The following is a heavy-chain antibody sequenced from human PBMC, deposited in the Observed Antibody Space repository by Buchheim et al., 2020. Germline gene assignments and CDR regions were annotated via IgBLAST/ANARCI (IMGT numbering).Heavy chain of an antibody. CDR3: ARRGFLDS. CDR2: ISDTGTT. CDR1: GGSISGYY. J-gene: IGHJ4*02. Sequence: QVQLQESGPGLVKPSETLSLTCTVSGGSISGYYWSWIRQSPGKSPEWIGYISDTGTTNYSPSLKSRVIISTDTSKNLFSLNLRSVTAADTAVYYCARRGFLDSWGQGTL. V-gene: IGHV4-59*12.